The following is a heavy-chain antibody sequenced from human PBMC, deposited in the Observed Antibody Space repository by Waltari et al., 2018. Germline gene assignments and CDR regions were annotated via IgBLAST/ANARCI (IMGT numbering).Heavy chain of an antibody. D-gene: IGHD6-6*01. CDR1: GYTFTDYY. CDR3: ALPPVRGSSAFDI. V-gene: IGHV1-2*06. J-gene: IGHJ3*02. Sequence: QVHLVESGAEVKKPGASVKVSCQASGYTFTDYYMHWVRQAPGQGLEWMGRINPNSGGTDYAQKFQGRVTVTRDTSISTAYMELTRLISDETAVYYCALPPVRGSSAFDIWGQGTMVTVSS. CDR2: INPNSGGT.